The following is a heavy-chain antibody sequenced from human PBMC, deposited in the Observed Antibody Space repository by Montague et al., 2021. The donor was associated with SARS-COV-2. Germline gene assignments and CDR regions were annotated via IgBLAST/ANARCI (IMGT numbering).Heavy chain of an antibody. CDR2: INHRGTP. Sequence: SETLSLTCAVYGGSFSDNYWGWIRKPPGKGLEWIGEINHRGTPNYNPSLKSRVSISVDTSKNQFSLYLGSVTAADTAVYYCARGRQHFNMIVVVMTGGEYYFDYWGQGTLVTVSS. J-gene: IGHJ4*02. V-gene: IGHV4-34*01. D-gene: IGHD3-22*01. CDR1: GGSFSDNY. CDR3: ARGRQHFNMIVVVMTGGEYYFDY.